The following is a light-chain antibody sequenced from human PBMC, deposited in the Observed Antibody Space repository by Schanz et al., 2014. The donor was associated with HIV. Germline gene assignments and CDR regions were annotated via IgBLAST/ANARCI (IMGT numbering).Light chain of an antibody. Sequence: QSALTQPPSASGPPGQSVTISCTGTSNDIGAYRYVSWYQHHPGRAPRLLIYEVTKRPSGVPGRFSGSKSGNTASLTVSGLQVDDEADYYCSSSAGSDNLVFGGGTKLTVL. CDR1: SNDIGAYRY. J-gene: IGLJ2*01. V-gene: IGLV2-8*01. CDR3: SSSAGSDNLV. CDR2: EVT.